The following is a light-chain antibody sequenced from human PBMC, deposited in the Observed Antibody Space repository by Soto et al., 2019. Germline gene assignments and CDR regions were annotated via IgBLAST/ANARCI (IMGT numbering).Light chain of an antibody. Sequence: EIVLTQSPGTLSLSPGERATLSCRASQSVSSKYLAWYQHKPGQAPRLVIYGASSRATGLPDRFSGSGSGTELTPTISTLEPEQYAFYYCHDYGSSFGGGTKVEIK. CDR2: GAS. CDR3: HDYGSS. V-gene: IGKV3-20*01. J-gene: IGKJ4*01. CDR1: QSVSSKY.